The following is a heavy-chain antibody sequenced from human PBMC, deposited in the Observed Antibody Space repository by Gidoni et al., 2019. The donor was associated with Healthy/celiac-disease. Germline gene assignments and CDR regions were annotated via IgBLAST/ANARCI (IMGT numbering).Heavy chain of an antibody. Sequence: QLQLQASGPGLVKPSETLSLPCTVSGGSISSSSYYWGWIRQPPGKGLEWIGGIYYSGSTYSNPSLKSRVTISVDTSKNQFSLKLSSVTAADTAVYYCARQPIAVAGTPYFDYWGQGTLVTVSS. CDR3: ARQPIAVAGTPYFDY. J-gene: IGHJ4*02. V-gene: IGHV4-39*01. D-gene: IGHD6-19*01. CDR2: IYYSGST. CDR1: GGSISSSSYY.